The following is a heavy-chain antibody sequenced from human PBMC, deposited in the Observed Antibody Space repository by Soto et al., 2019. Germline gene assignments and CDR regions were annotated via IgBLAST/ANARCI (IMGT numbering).Heavy chain of an antibody. CDR2: VSAFNDNT. Sequence: GASVKVSCKASGYTFTSYGISWVRQAPGQGLEWMGWVSAFNDNTRYAQKLQGRVTMTSDTSTTTTYMELRSLRSDDTAMYYCARDWFCSSGSCSDVFDIWGQGTMVTVSS. D-gene: IGHD2-15*01. V-gene: IGHV1-18*01. CDR3: ARDWFCSSGSCSDVFDI. J-gene: IGHJ3*02. CDR1: GYTFTSYG.